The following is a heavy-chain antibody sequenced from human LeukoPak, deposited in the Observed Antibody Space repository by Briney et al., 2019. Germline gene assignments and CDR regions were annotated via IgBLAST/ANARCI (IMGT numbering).Heavy chain of an antibody. CDR2: INPNSGGT. V-gene: IGHV1-2*02. J-gene: IGHJ4*02. D-gene: IGHD5-24*01. Sequence: EASVKVSCKASGYTFTGYYMHWVRQAPGQGLEWMGWINPNSGGTNYAQKFQGRVTMTRDTSISTAYMELSRLRSDDTAVYYCAARSNGYNSLDYWGQGTLVTVSS. CDR1: GYTFTGYY. CDR3: AARSNGYNSLDY.